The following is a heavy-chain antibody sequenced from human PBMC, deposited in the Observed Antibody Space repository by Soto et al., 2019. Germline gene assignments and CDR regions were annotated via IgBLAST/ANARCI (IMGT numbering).Heavy chain of an antibody. V-gene: IGHV3-48*03. CDR2: ISSSGKTI. Sequence: EVQLVESGGGLVRPGGSLRLSCAASGFTFTNYEMNWVRQAPGKGLEWISYISSSGKTISYADAVKGRFTISRDNAKNSLYLQINSLRAEDTAVYYCARHPEKYSGYDLGTDYWGQGTLVTVSS. CDR3: ARHPEKYSGYDLGTDY. D-gene: IGHD5-12*01. CDR1: GFTFTNYE. J-gene: IGHJ4*02.